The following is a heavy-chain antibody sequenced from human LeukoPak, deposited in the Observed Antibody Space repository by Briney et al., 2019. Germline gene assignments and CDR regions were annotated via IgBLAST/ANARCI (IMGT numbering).Heavy chain of an antibody. CDR1: GFTFSNAW. J-gene: IGHJ6*03. Sequence: GGSLRLSCAASGFTFSNAWMNWVRQAPGKGLEWVGRIKSKTDGGTTDYAAPVKGRFTISRDDSEHTLSLQMNSLKTEDTAVYYCTTSSYSSGLHYYYYYYMDAWGKGTTVAVSS. CDR3: TTSSYSSGLHYYYYYYMDA. CDR2: IKSKTDGGTT. D-gene: IGHD6-19*01. V-gene: IGHV3-15*01.